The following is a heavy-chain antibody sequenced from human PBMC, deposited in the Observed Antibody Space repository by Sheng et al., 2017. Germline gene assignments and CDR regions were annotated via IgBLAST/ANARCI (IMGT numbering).Heavy chain of an antibody. CDR3: ARPQHELSSSGWYFDL. CDR1: GGSFSGYY. D-gene: IGHD6-6*01. V-gene: IGHV4-34*01. Sequence: QVQLQQWGAGLLKPSETLSLTCAVYGGSFSGYYWSWIRQPPGKGLEWIGEINHSGSTNYNPSLKSRVTISVDTSKNQFSLKLSSVTAADTAVYYCARPQHELSSSGWYFDLWGRGTLVTVSS. J-gene: IGHJ2*01. CDR2: INHSGST.